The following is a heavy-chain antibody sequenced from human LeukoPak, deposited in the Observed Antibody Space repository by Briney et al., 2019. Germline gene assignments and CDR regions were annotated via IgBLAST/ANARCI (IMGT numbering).Heavy chain of an antibody. CDR3: AKAATYFYGSVTYDWFES. CDR1: GFTFSSYW. J-gene: IGHJ5*01. D-gene: IGHD3-10*01. Sequence: GGSLRLSCEASGFTFSSYWMHWVRQIPGKGLMWVSRIESNGLTLYADSVRDRFTISRDNGKNTIYLQMNSLRVDDTAIYYCAKAATYFYGSVTYDWFESWGQGALVTVSS. V-gene: IGHV3-74*01. CDR2: IESNGLT.